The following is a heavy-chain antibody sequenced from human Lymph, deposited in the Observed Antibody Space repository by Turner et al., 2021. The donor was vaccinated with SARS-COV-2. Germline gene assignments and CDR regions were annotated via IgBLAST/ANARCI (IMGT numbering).Heavy chain of an antibody. J-gene: IGHJ3*02. CDR2: ISYDGSNR. Sequence: QVQLVESGGGVVQPGRSLRLSCAASESTFSSYGMHWVRQAPGKGLEWVAVISYDGSNRHYADSVKGRFTISRDNSKNTLYLQMNSLRAEDTAVYYCARDFPPQDGYNPAGGFDIWGQGTMVTVSS. V-gene: IGHV3-30-3*01. CDR3: ARDFPPQDGYNPAGGFDI. CDR1: ESTFSSYG. D-gene: IGHD5-12*01.